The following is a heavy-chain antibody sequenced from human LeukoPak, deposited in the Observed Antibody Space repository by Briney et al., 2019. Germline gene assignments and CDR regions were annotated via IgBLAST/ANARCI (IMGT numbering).Heavy chain of an antibody. V-gene: IGHV1-69*05. CDR1: GRSFSSYA. CDR2: IIPIFGTA. CDR3: ARSVGGSTTYYYDSSGYYHD. J-gene: IGHJ4*02. Sequence: SVKVSCKASGRSFSSYAISWVRQAPGRGLEWMGGIIPIFGTANYAQKFQGRVTITTDESTSTAYMELSSLRSEDTAVYYCARSVGGSTTYYYDSSGYYHDWGQGTLVTVSS. D-gene: IGHD3-22*01.